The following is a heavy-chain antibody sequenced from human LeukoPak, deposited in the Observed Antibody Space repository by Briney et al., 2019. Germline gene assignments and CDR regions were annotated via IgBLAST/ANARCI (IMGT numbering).Heavy chain of an antibody. V-gene: IGHV3-53*01. CDR2: IYSGGRT. D-gene: IGHD2-2*01. CDR1: GVTVSSND. Sequence: GGSLRLPCAASGVTVSSNDMTWVRQAPGKGLESVSLIYSGGRTYYPDSVKGRFTISRDNSMNTLHLQMNSLRAEDTAVYYCAKDGAPSKSYSYFHYMDVWGKGTTVTVSS. J-gene: IGHJ6*03. CDR3: AKDGAPSKSYSYFHYMDV.